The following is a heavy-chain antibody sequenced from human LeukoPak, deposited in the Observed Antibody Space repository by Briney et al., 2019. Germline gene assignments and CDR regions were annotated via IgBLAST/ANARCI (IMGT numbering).Heavy chain of an antibody. Sequence: SETLSLTCTVSGGSIRSYYWSWIRQPPGKGLEWIGYIYYSGSTNYNPSLKSRVTISVDTSRDQFSLKLSSVTAADTAVYYCAREAAIKHRWFDPWGQGTLVTVSS. J-gene: IGHJ5*02. CDR3: AREAAIKHRWFDP. D-gene: IGHD6-25*01. V-gene: IGHV4-59*01. CDR2: IYYSGST. CDR1: GGSIRSYY.